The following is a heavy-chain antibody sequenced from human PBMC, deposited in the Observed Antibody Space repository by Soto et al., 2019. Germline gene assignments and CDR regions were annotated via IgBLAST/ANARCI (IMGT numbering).Heavy chain of an antibody. J-gene: IGHJ4*02. V-gene: IGHV5-51*01. CDR1: GYTFSNFW. D-gene: IGHD6-13*01. Sequence: GESLKLCCQCSGYTFSNFWIGWVRQLPGKGLEWMGIIYPGDHETRYSPSFHGKVTISADKSINTAYLQWNSLEASDTAFYFCARSPRSSPYFDYWGQGALVTSPQ. CDR3: ARSPRSSPYFDY. CDR2: IYPGDHET.